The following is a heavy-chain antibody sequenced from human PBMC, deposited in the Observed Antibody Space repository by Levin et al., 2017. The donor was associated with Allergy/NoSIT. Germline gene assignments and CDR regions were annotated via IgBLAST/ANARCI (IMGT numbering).Heavy chain of an antibody. Sequence: GESLKISCAASGFTFSNAWMSWVRQAPGKGLEWVGRIKSKTDGGTTDYAAPVKGRFTISRDDSKNTLYLQMNSLKTEDTAVYYCTTELGYGDYGWGQGTLVTVSS. J-gene: IGHJ4*02. CDR2: IKSKTDGGTT. D-gene: IGHD4-17*01. CDR3: TTELGYGDYG. CDR1: GFTFSNAW. V-gene: IGHV3-15*01.